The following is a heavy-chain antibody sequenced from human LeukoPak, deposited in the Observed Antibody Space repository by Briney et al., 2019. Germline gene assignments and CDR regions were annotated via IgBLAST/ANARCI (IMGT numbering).Heavy chain of an antibody. CDR3: ARRVDTAMAH. CDR1: GASISGSGYY. Sequence: PSETLSLTCTVSGASISGSGYYWGWIRQPPGKGLEWIGSIYSSGSTNYNPSLKSRVTISVDTSKNQFSLKLSSVTAADTAVYYCARRVDTAMAHWGQGTLVTVSS. V-gene: IGHV4-39*07. J-gene: IGHJ4*02. D-gene: IGHD5-18*01. CDR2: IYSSGST.